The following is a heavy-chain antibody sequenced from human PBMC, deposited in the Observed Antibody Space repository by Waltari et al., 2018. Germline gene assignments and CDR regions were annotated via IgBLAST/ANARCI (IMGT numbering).Heavy chain of an antibody. Sequence: QVQLVESGGGVVQPGRSLRLSCAASGFTFSSYAMHCVRQARGKGLEWVAVISDDGSNKYYADSVKGRFTISRDNSKNTLYLQMNSLRAEDTAVYYCVQDAYSRRDGDYFDYWGQGTLVTVS. CDR3: VQDAYSRRDGDYFDY. V-gene: IGHV3-30-3*01. J-gene: IGHJ4*02. D-gene: IGHD1-26*01. CDR1: GFTFSSYA. CDR2: ISDDGSNK.